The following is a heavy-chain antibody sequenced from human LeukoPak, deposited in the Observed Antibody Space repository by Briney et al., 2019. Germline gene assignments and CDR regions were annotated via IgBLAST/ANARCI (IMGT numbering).Heavy chain of an antibody. Sequence: SETLSLTCTVSGGSISSGDYYWSWIRQPPGKGLEWTVYIDDSGSTYYNPSLKSRVTISVDTSKNQFSLKLSSVTAAATAVYYCAISSTSCYEYWGQGTLVTVSS. V-gene: IGHV4-30-4*08. CDR3: AISSTSCYEY. CDR2: IDDSGST. CDR1: GGSISSGDYY. J-gene: IGHJ4*02. D-gene: IGHD2-2*01.